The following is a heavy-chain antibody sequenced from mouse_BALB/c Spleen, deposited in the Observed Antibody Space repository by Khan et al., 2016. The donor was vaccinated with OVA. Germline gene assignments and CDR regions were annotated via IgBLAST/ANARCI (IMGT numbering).Heavy chain of an antibody. Sequence: QVQLKQSGAELAKPGASVKMSCKASGYTFINYWILWIKQRPGQGLEWIGYINPSTGYTEYNQNFKDKATLTADKSSSKAYMQLSSLTSEDSTVYYCARRGLRWDFDYWGQGTTLTVSS. D-gene: IGHD1-1*01. J-gene: IGHJ2*01. CDR2: INPSTGYT. CDR1: GYTFINYW. V-gene: IGHV1-7*01. CDR3: ARRGLRWDFDY.